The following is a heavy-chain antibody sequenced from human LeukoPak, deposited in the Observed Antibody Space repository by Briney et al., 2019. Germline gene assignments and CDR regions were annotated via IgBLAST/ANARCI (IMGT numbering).Heavy chain of an antibody. D-gene: IGHD3-3*02. CDR3: ARGVSRILDEGNCWFDP. CDR2: INHSGST. Sequence: SSETLSLTCAVYGGSFSVYYWSGIRQPPGKGLEWIGEINHSGSTNYNPSLKSRVTISVDTSKNQFSLKLSSVTAADTAVYYCARGVSRILDEGNCWFDPWGQGTLVTVSS. CDR1: GGSFSVYY. V-gene: IGHV4-34*01. J-gene: IGHJ5*02.